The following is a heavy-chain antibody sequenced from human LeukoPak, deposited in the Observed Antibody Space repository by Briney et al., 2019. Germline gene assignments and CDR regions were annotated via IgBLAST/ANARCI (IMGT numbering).Heavy chain of an antibody. CDR2: IYSSGST. CDR1: GGSISSYY. CDR3: VRDLSRVGEWAYDY. V-gene: IGHV4-4*07. J-gene: IGHJ4*02. D-gene: IGHD1-26*01. Sequence: SETLSLTCTVSGGSISSYYWSWIRQPAGKGREWIGRIYSSGSTNYNPSLKSRVTMSVDTSKNQFSLKLSSVTASDTAVYSCVRDLSRVGEWAYDYWGQGTLVTVSS.